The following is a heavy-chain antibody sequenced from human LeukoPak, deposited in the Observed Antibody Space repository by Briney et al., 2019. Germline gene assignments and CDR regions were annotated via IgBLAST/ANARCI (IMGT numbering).Heavy chain of an antibody. Sequence: VASVKVSCKESGYTFTSYFMHWVRQAPGQGLDWMGIINPSGGSTSYAQKFQGRVTMTRDTSTSTVYMELSSLRSEDTAVYYCARDSAEHGDYDYWGQGTLVTVSS. CDR2: INPSGGST. V-gene: IGHV1-46*01. CDR1: GYTFTSYF. D-gene: IGHD4-17*01. CDR3: ARDSAEHGDYDY. J-gene: IGHJ4*02.